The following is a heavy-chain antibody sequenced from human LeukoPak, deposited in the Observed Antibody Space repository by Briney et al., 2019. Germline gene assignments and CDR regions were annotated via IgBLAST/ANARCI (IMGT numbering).Heavy chain of an antibody. D-gene: IGHD2-21*02. Sequence: SETQSLTCTVSGGSISSSSYYWGWIRQPPGRGLGWIGSIYYSGSTYYDPSLKSRVTISVDTSKNQLSLKLSSVTAADTAVYYCAREGLSYCGGDCYPWGQGTLVTVSS. V-gene: IGHV4-39*02. CDR3: AREGLSYCGGDCYP. J-gene: IGHJ5*02. CDR2: IYYSGST. CDR1: GGSISSSSYY.